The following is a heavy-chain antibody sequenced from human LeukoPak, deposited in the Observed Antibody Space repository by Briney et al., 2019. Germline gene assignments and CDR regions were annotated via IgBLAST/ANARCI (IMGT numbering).Heavy chain of an antibody. CDR3: ARVFGGAN. J-gene: IGHJ4*02. Sequence: ASETLSLTCAVSGGSITTTNWWTWVRQPPGKGLEWIGEIHHSGTTHSNPSLKTRVTISVDNSKNQFSLKLTSMTAADTAVYFCARVFGGANWGQGTLVTVSS. D-gene: IGHD3-10*02. V-gene: IGHV4-4*02. CDR2: IHHSGTT. CDR1: GGSITTTNW.